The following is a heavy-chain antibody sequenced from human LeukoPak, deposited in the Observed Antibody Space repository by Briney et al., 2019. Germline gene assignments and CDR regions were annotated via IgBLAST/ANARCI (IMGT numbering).Heavy chain of an antibody. CDR1: GYTFTSYY. CDR3: AGLPSTMIVVND. V-gene: IGHV1-46*01. Sequence: GASVKVSCKASGYTFTSYYMHWVRQAPGQGLEWMGIINPSGGSTSYAQKFQGRVTMTRDTSTSTVYMELSSLRSEDTAVYYCAGLPSTMIVVNDWGQGTLVTVSS. CDR2: INPSGGST. J-gene: IGHJ4*02. D-gene: IGHD3-22*01.